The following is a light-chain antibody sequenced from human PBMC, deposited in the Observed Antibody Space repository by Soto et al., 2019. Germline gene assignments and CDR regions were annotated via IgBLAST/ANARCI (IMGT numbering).Light chain of an antibody. CDR3: QQRSNLPWT. CDR1: QNVSSSY. Sequence: EIVLTQSPGTLCLSPGERATLSCRASQNVSSSYLAWYQQKPGQAPRLLIYGASTRAAGVPARFSDSGSGTEFTLTISSLEPEDFAVYYCQQRSNLPWTFGQGTKVDI. CDR2: GAS. V-gene: IGKV3D-20*02. J-gene: IGKJ1*01.